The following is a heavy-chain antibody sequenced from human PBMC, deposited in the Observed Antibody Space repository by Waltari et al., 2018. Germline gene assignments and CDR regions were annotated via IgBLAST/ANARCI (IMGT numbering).Heavy chain of an antibody. D-gene: IGHD3-3*01. V-gene: IGHV3-49*04. J-gene: IGHJ4*02. CDR1: GFTFGDYA. CDR3: TSKYYDFWSGYYTIDY. Sequence: VQLVESGGGVVQPGRSLRLSCTASGFTFGDYAMSWVRQAPGKGLEWVGFIRSKAYGGTTEYAASVKGRFTISRDDSKSIAYLQMNSLKTEDTAVYYCTSKYYDFWSGYYTIDYWGQGTLVTVSS. CDR2: IRSKAYGGTT.